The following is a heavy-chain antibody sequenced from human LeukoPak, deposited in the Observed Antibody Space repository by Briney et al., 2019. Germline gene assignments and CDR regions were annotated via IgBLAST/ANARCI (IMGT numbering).Heavy chain of an antibody. D-gene: IGHD3-22*01. CDR2: ISSSSSYI. V-gene: IGHV3-21*03. CDR3: ARSPIYYYDSSGYYSFFDY. CDR1: GFTFSSYS. J-gene: IGHJ4*02. Sequence: KTGGSLRLSCAASGFTFSSYSMNWVRQAPGKGLEWVSSISSSSSYIYYADSVKGRFTISRDNAKNSLYLQMNGLRAEDTAVYYCARSPIYYYDSSGYYSFFDYWGQGTLVTVSS.